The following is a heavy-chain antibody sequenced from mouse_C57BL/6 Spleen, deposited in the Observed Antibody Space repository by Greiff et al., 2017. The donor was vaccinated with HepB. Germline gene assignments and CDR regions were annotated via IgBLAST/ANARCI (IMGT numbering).Heavy chain of an antibody. J-gene: IGHJ1*03. CDR1: GFTFSDYG. Sequence: EVQLQQSGGGLVKPGGSLKLSCAASGFTFSDYGMHWVRQAPEKGLEWVAYISSGSSTNYYADTVKGRFTISRDNAKNTLFLQMTSLRSEDTAMYYCSILDYYGSSYPYFDVWGTGTTVTVSS. CDR2: ISSGSSTN. CDR3: SILDYYGSSYPYFDV. V-gene: IGHV5-17*01. D-gene: IGHD1-1*01.